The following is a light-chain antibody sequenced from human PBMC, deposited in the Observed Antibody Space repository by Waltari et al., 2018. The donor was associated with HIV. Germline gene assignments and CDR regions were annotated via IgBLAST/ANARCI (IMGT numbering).Light chain of an antibody. CDR3: SSYTRRGTVV. V-gene: IGLV2-14*01. J-gene: IGLJ2*01. CDR1: PSDIGYYDY. CDR2: EVT. Sequence: QSALPQPASVSGSPGKSIVPPCTGSPSDIGYYDYVSWYQRYPGQAPKALIYEVTSRPSGTSSRFSGSKSATTAFLAISKLQTDDEADYFCSSYTRRGTVVFGGGTRLTVL.